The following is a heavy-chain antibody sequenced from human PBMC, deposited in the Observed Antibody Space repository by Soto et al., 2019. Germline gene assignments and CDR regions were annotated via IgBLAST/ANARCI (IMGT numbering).Heavy chain of an antibody. Sequence: QVQLVESGGGVVQPGRSLRLSCAASGFTFSSYAMHWVRQAPGKGLEWVAVISYDGSNKYYADSVKGRFTISRDNSKNTLYLQMNSLRAEDTAVYYCARVNDFGAYWGQGTLVTVSS. CDR3: ARVNDFGAY. D-gene: IGHD3-3*01. V-gene: IGHV3-30-3*01. CDR2: ISYDGSNK. CDR1: GFTFSSYA. J-gene: IGHJ4*02.